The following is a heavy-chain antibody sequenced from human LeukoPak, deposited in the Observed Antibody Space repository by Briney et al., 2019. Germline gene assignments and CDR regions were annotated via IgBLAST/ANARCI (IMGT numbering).Heavy chain of an antibody. Sequence: SVKVSCKASGGTFSSYAISWVRQAPGQGLEWMGGIIPIFGTANYAQKFQGRVTITADESTSTAYMELSSRRSEDTAVYYCARDGRSPGSTSLLHWFDPWGQGTLVTVSS. CDR2: IIPIFGTA. D-gene: IGHD2-2*01. CDR3: ARDGRSPGSTSLLHWFDP. CDR1: GGTFSSYA. J-gene: IGHJ5*02. V-gene: IGHV1-69*13.